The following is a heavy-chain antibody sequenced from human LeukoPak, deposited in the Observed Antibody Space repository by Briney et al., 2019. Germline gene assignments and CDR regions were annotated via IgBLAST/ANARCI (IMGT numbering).Heavy chain of an antibody. D-gene: IGHD6-25*01. V-gene: IGHV3-48*03. CDR1: GFTFSSYE. CDR3: TTIAASDIDY. Sequence: GGSLRLSCAASGFTFSSYEMNWVRQAPGKGLEWLSKISNSGSNRYYADSVKGRFTISRDNAKNSLYLQMDSLTVEDTALYYCTTIAASDIDYWGQGTLVTVSS. CDR2: ISNSGSNR. J-gene: IGHJ4*02.